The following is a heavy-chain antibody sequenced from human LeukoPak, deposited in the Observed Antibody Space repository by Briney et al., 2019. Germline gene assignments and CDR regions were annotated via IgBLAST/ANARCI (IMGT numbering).Heavy chain of an antibody. D-gene: IGHD2-2*01. CDR1: GYTFTYCS. J-gene: IGHJ4*02. CDR2: ITLYNGNT. CDR3: ARGIQIIVVVPAAMPRVL. Sequence: ASVKVSCKASGYTFTYCSLHWLQQAPGQGLERMRWITLYNGNTTYAKKFQGRVTITRDMSLRTAYIELSSLRSEDSAVYYWARGIQIIVVVPAAMPRVLWGQGTLVTVSS. V-gene: IGHV1-68*01.